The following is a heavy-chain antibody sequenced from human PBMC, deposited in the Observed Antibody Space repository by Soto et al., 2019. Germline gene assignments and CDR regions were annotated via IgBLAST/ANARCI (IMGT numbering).Heavy chain of an antibody. Sequence: PSETLSLTCTVSGGSTSSGGYYWSWIRQHPGKGLEWIGYIFYSGSIYYNPSLKSRVTISVDTSKYQFSLKLSSVTAADTAVYYCARGGYCSSTSCPPRWFDPWGQGTLVTVSS. D-gene: IGHD2-2*01. J-gene: IGHJ5*02. V-gene: IGHV4-31*03. CDR3: ARGGYCSSTSCPPRWFDP. CDR1: GGSTSSGGYY. CDR2: IFYSGSI.